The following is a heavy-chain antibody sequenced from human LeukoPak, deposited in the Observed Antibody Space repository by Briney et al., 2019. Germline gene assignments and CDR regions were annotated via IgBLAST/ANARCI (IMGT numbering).Heavy chain of an antibody. CDR2: INPNSGGT. D-gene: IGHD3-9*01. Sequence: ASVKVSCKASGYTFTGYYMHWVRQAPGQGLEWMGWINPNSGGTNYAQKFQGRVTMTRDTSISTAYMELSRLRSDDTAVYYCARDSNSLRYFDRLSQTYYYYGMDVWGQGTTVTVSS. J-gene: IGHJ6*02. CDR1: GYTFTGYY. CDR3: ARDSNSLRYFDRLSQTYYYYGMDV. V-gene: IGHV1-2*02.